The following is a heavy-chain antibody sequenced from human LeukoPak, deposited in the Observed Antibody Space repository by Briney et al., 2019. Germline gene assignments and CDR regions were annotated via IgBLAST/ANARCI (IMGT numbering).Heavy chain of an antibody. Sequence: PGGSLRLSCAASGFTFSNYWLTWVRQAPGKGLEWVANIKQDGSEKHYVDSVKGRFTISRDNAKRSLYLQMNSLRAEGTAVFYCARGVDYHYYYYMDFWGKGTTVTVSS. V-gene: IGHV3-7*01. CDR2: IKQDGSEK. CDR3: ARGVDYHYYYYMDF. CDR1: GFTFSNYW. J-gene: IGHJ6*03.